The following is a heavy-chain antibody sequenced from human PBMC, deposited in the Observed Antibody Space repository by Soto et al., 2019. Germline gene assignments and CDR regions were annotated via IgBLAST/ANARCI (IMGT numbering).Heavy chain of an antibody. CDR2: IIPILGIA. Sequence: SVKVSCKASGGTFSSYTISWVRQAPGQGLEWMGRIIPILGIANYAQKFQGRVTITADKSTSTAYMELSSLRSEDTAVYYCARLREAIFGVVMRYYYYMDVWGKGTTVTVSS. CDR3: ARLREAIFGVVMRYYYYMDV. CDR1: GGTFSSYT. V-gene: IGHV1-69*02. J-gene: IGHJ6*03. D-gene: IGHD3-3*01.